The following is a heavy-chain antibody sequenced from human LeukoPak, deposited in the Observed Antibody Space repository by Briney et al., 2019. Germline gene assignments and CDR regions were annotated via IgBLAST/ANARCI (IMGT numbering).Heavy chain of an antibody. V-gene: IGHV3-11*01. D-gene: IGHD3-10*01. CDR2: ISSSGNTI. CDR3: ARVDGSGSYFSSYGMDV. CDR1: GFTFSDYY. Sequence: GGSLRLSCAASGFTFSDYYMSWIRQAPGKGLGWVSYISSSGNTIYYADSVKGRFTISRNNAKKSLYVQMNSLRAEDTAMYYCARVDGSGSYFSSYGMDVWGQGTTVTVSS. J-gene: IGHJ6*02.